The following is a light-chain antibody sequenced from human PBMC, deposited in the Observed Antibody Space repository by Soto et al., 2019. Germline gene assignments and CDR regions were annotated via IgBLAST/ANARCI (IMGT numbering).Light chain of an antibody. V-gene: IGKV3-20*01. Sequence: ETVLTQSPGTLSLSPGERATLSCRASQTIRSNYLAWYRQTPGQAPSLLIYGASNRATGIADRFSGSGSATDFTLIISRLEPEDFAQYYCQQYGSSPWTFGQGTKVEIK. CDR3: QQYGSSPWT. CDR1: QTIRSNY. J-gene: IGKJ1*01. CDR2: GAS.